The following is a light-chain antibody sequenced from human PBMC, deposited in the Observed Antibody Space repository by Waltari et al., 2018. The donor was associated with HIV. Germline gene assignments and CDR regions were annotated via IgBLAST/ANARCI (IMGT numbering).Light chain of an antibody. CDR2: GAS. CDR1: QSIRSN. Sequence: EIVMAQSPVTLSVSPGERATLSCRASQSIRSNLAWYQQKPGQAPRLLIYGASTRATGIPARFSGSGSGTEFTLTISSLQSEDFAVYYCQQYNNCPLTFGGGTKVEIK. CDR3: QQYNNCPLT. V-gene: IGKV3-15*01. J-gene: IGKJ4*01.